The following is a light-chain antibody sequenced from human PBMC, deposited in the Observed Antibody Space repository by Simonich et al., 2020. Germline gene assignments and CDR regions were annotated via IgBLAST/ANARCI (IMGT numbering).Light chain of an antibody. V-gene: IGKV1-33*01. CDR3: QQYDNLPIT. J-gene: IGKJ5*01. CDR2: DAS. CDR1: QDISNY. Sequence: DIQMTQSPSSLSASVGDRVTITCQASQDISNYLNWYQQKPGKAPKLLIYDASNLETWVPSRFSGSGSGTDFTFTISSLQPEDIATDYCQQYDNLPITFGQGTRLEIK.